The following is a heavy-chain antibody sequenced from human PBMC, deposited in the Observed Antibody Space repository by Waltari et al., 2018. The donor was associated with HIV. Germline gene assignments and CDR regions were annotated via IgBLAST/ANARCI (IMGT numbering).Heavy chain of an antibody. CDR3: AKGASGWSPGY. V-gene: IGHV3-30*18. D-gene: IGHD6-19*01. CDR1: GFTFSSYA. CDR2: ISYYGENK. J-gene: IGHJ4*02. Sequence: QVQLVESGGGVVQPGRSLRLSCAASGFTFSSYAMHWVRQAPGEGREWLAVISYYGENKYYADSVKGRVTISRVESKNALYLQMNSRRAEDTAGYYCAKGASGWSPGYWGQGTLVTVSS.